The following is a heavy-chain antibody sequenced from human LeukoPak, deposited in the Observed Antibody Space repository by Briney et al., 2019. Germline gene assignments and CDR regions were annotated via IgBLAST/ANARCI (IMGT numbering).Heavy chain of an antibody. CDR3: ARMYHYDKTQVNWFDP. J-gene: IGHJ5*02. CDR2: MNPNSGST. CDR1: GYTFTSYD. Sequence: ASVKVSCKASGYTFTSYDINWVRQATGQGLEWMGWMNPNSGSTGYAQKFQGRVTMTRDTSISTAYMELSRLTSEDTAVYYCARMYHYDKTQVNWFDPWGQGTLVPASS. V-gene: IGHV1-8*01. D-gene: IGHD3-22*01.